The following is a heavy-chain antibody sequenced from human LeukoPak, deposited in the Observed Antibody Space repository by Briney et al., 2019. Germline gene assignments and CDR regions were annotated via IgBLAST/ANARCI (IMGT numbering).Heavy chain of an antibody. CDR1: GGTFSSYA. CDR3: ARGRGYYYGSGSYPVLGAFDI. D-gene: IGHD3-10*01. Sequence: SVKVSCKASGGTFSSYAISWVRQAPGQGLEWMGGIIPMFGTTKYAQKFQGRVTITADESTSTAYMELSSLRSEDTAVYYCARGRGYYYGSGSYPVLGAFDIWGQGTMITVSS. J-gene: IGHJ3*02. CDR2: IIPMFGTT. V-gene: IGHV1-69*13.